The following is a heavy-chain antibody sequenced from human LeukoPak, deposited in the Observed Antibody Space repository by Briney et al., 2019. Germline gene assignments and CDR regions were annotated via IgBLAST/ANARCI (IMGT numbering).Heavy chain of an antibody. J-gene: IGHJ4*02. V-gene: IGHV5-51*01. Sequence: GESLKISCNGSGYSFTSYWIGWVRQLPGKGLEWMGIIYPGDSDTRYSPSFQGQVTISADKSICTAYLQWSSLKDSDTAMYYCARHGGDSSSWQVDYWGQGTLVTVSS. CDR2: IYPGDSDT. D-gene: IGHD6-13*01. CDR3: ARHGGDSSSWQVDY. CDR1: GYSFTSYW.